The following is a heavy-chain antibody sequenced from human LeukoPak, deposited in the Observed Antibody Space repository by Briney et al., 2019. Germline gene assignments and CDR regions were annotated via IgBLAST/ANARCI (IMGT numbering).Heavy chain of an antibody. D-gene: IGHD4-17*01. Sequence: GTSLRLSCAASGFSFDDYAMHWVRQAPGKGLEWVSGISWNSGSIGYADSVKGRFTISRDNAKNSLYLQMNSLRAEDTALYYCAKDENHYGDPIYYFDYWGQGTLVTVSS. V-gene: IGHV3-9*01. CDR1: GFSFDDYA. J-gene: IGHJ4*02. CDR3: AKDENHYGDPIYYFDY. CDR2: ISWNSGSI.